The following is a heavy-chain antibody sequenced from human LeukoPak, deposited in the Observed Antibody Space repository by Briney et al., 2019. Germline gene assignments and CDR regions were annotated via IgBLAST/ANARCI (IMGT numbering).Heavy chain of an antibody. CDR2: INSDGSST. Sequence: GGSLTLACALSGFTFSSYWMHWVRQSQGKGLVWVSRINSDGSSTSYADSVKGRFTISRDNAKNTLYLQMNSLRAEETAVYYCARGWIGSRGEVIAVAESRVRVAGDYYYGMDVWGQGTTVTVSS. CDR1: GFTFSSYW. V-gene: IGHV3-74*01. D-gene: IGHD6-19*01. J-gene: IGHJ6*02. CDR3: ARGWIGSRGEVIAVAESRVRVAGDYYYGMDV.